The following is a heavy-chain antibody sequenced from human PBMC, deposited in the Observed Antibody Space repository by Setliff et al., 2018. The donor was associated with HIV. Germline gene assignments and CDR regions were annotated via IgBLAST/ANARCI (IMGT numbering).Heavy chain of an antibody. J-gene: IGHJ5*02. CDR3: ARDLPGMAP. V-gene: IGHV3-21*06. D-gene: IGHD6-13*01. CDR2: ISSNSGEI. CDR1: GFTFSGYS. Sequence: SCAASGFTFSGYSMNWVRQAPGKGLEWVSSISSNSGEIFYAESLKGRFTISRDNPKDSLYLQMNSLRAEDSAVYYCARDLPGMAPWGQGTLVTVSS.